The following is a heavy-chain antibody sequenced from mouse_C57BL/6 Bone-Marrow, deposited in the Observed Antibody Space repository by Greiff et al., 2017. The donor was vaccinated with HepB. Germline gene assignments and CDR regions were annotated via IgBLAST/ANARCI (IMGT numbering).Heavy chain of an antibody. V-gene: IGHV1-52*01. CDR2: IDPSDSET. Sequence: SGAELVRPGSSVKLSCKASGYTFTSYWMHWVKQRPIQGLEWIGNIDPSDSETHYNQKFKDKATLTVDKSSSTAYMQLSSLTSEDSAVYYCARAGRLRGYFDYWGQGTTLTVSS. CDR3: ARAGRLRGYFDY. CDR1: GYTFTSYW. J-gene: IGHJ2*01. D-gene: IGHD2-2*01.